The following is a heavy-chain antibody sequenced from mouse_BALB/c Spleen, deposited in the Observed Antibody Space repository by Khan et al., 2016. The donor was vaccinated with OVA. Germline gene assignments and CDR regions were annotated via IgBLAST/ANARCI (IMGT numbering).Heavy chain of an antibody. CDR1: GFSLTSYS. CDR3: ARRDDGVPEWYFDV. CDR2: IWADGGT. D-gene: IGHD2-3*01. Sequence: QVQLKESGPGLVAPSQSLSITCTVSGFSLTSYSVHWVRQPPGKGLEWLGVIWADGGTNYNSALMSRLSITKDNSKSQVFLKMNSLQTDDTAIYYCARRDDGVPEWYFDVWGAGTTVTVSS. V-gene: IGHV2-9*02. J-gene: IGHJ1*01.